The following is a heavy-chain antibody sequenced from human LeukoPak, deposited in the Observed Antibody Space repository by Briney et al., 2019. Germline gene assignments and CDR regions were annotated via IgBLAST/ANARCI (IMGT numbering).Heavy chain of an antibody. J-gene: IGHJ3*02. V-gene: IGHV3-48*03. Sequence: PGGSLRLSCAASGFIFSNYEMNWVRQAPGKGLEWASYISGSGSIIDYVDSVKGRFTISRDNAKNSLYLQMNSLRAEDTAFYYCASRFRGEVPLDIWGQGTMVTVSS. CDR1: GFIFSNYE. CDR2: ISGSGSII. CDR3: ASRFRGEVPLDI. D-gene: IGHD3-16*01.